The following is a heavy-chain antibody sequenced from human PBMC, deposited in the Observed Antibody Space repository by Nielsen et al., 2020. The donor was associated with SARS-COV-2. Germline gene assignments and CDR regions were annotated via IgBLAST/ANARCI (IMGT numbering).Heavy chain of an antibody. CDR3: AKEIRSSSWYEMDY. D-gene: IGHD6-13*01. CDR1: GFTFSSYG. V-gene: IGHV3-30*18. Sequence: GGSLRLSCAASGFTFSSYGMHWVRQAPGKGLEWVAVISYDGSNKYYADSVKGRFTISRDNSKNTLYLQMNSLRAEDTAVYYCAKEIRSSSWYEMDYWGQGTLVTVSS. CDR2: ISYDGSNK. J-gene: IGHJ4*02.